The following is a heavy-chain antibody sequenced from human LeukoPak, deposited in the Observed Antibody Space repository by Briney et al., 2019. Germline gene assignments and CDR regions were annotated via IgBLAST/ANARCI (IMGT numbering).Heavy chain of an antibody. Sequence: GGSLRLSCVGSGFTFRSHAMSWVRQAPEKGLEFVSGIYENGGTTYYADSVKGRFSISRDNSKNTLYLQMDSLRGEDTAVYYCAKDPQYYDSSGYLNSYFDYWGQGTLVTVSS. CDR3: AKDPQYYDSSGYLNSYFDY. CDR2: IYENGGTT. V-gene: IGHV3-23*01. CDR1: GFTFRSHA. D-gene: IGHD3-22*01. J-gene: IGHJ4*02.